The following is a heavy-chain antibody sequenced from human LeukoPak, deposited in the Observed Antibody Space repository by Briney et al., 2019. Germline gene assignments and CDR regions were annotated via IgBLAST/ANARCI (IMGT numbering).Heavy chain of an antibody. J-gene: IGHJ4*02. D-gene: IGHD6-6*01. CDR2: ISSSASII. CDR3: AREYSSSTGRCFDY. CDR1: GFTFSSYE. V-gene: IGHV3-48*03. Sequence: GGSLRLTCAASGFTFSSYEMNWVRQAPGRGLEWVSFISSSASIIQYADSVKGRFTISRDNAKNSLYLQMNSLRAEDTAVYYCAREYSSSTGRCFDYWGQGTLVTVSS.